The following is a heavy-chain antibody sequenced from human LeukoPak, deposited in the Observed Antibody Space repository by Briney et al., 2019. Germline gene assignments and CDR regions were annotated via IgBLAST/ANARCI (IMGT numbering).Heavy chain of an antibody. J-gene: IGHJ4*02. Sequence: GASVKVSCKASGGTFSSYAISWVRQAPGQGLEWMGGIIPIFGTANYAQKFQGRVTITTDESTSTAYMELSSLRSEDTAVYYCARGAVSSTSWKLDYWGQGTLVTVAS. CDR3: ARGAVSSTSWKLDY. V-gene: IGHV1-69*05. CDR1: GGTFSSYA. D-gene: IGHD2-2*01. CDR2: IIPIFGTA.